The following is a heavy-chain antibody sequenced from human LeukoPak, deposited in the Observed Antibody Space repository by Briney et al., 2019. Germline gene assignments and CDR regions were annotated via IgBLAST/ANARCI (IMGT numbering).Heavy chain of an antibody. D-gene: IGHD3-10*01. CDR1: GGTFSSYA. CDR2: IIPIFGTA. Sequence: GASVKVSCKASGGTFSSYAISWVRQAPGQGLEWMGGIIPIFGTANYAQKFQGRVTITADESTSTAYMELSSLRSEDTAVYYCARVGWFGESLFDNWFDPWGQGTLVTVSS. CDR3: ARVGWFGESLFDNWFDP. V-gene: IGHV1-69*13. J-gene: IGHJ5*02.